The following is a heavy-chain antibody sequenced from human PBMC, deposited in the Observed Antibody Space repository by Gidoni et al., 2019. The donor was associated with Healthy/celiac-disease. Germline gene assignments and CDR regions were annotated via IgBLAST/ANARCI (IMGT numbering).Heavy chain of an antibody. CDR2: ISGSGGST. D-gene: IGHD3-9*01. CDR3: AKGRRYFDWFGTVYYYYYGMDV. Sequence: EVQLLESGGGFVQPGGSLRLSCAASGFPFSIYALSSVRQAPGKGLEWVSVISGSGGSTYYADSVKGRFTISRDNSKNTLYLQMNSLRAEDTAVYYCAKGRRYFDWFGTVYYYYYGMDVWGQGTTVTVSS. J-gene: IGHJ6*02. CDR1: GFPFSIYA. V-gene: IGHV3-23*01.